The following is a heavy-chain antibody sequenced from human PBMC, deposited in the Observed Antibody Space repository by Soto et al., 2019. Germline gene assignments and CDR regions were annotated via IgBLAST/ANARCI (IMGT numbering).Heavy chain of an antibody. J-gene: IGHJ3*02. CDR3: ARHSGIVGAVDAFDI. CDR1: GGSISSYY. CDR2: IYYSGST. V-gene: IGHV4-59*08. Sequence: SETLSLTCTVSGGSISSYYWSWIRQPPGKGLEWIGYIYYSGSTNSNPSLKSRVTISVDTSKNQFSLKLNSVTAADTAVYYCARHSGIVGAVDAFDIWGQGTKVTVS. D-gene: IGHD1-26*01.